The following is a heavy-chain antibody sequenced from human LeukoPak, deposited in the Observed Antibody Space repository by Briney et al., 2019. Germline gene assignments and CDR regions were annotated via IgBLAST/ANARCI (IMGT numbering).Heavy chain of an antibody. D-gene: IGHD6-19*01. CDR3: ARVEQLQDHYYFYMDV. V-gene: IGHV1-18*01. J-gene: IGHJ6*03. CDR2: ISAYQGHT. Sequence: ASVKVSCKASGYTFINYGITWVRQAPGQGLEWMGWISAYQGHTKYGQKLQGRVTMTTDTSTRTAYMELRSLRSDDTAVYYCARVEQLQDHYYFYMDVWGKGTTVTVSS. CDR1: GYTFINYG.